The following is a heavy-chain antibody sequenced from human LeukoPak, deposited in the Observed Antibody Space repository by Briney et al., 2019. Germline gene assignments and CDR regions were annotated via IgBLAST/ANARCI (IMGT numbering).Heavy chain of an antibody. J-gene: IGHJ4*02. CDR2: IYYDGSNI. D-gene: IGHD1-1*01. V-gene: IGHV3-33*01. Sequence: GGALRLSCAASEFTFTTYGMHWVRQAPGKGVEWVAFIYYDGSNIYYADYVKGRFTISRDISKNTLYLQMDSLRAEDTAIYYCARDWKTNSFDYWGQGTLVTVSS. CDR1: EFTFTTYG. CDR3: ARDWKTNSFDY.